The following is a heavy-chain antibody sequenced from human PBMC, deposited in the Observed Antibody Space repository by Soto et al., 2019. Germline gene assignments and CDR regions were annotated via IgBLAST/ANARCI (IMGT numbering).Heavy chain of an antibody. CDR1: GGSFSGYS. V-gene: IGHV4-30-2*01. CDR2: IYDSGSS. CDR3: ARVPARLGAFDI. J-gene: IGHJ3*02. Sequence: PSETLSLTSAVYGGSFSGYSWSLIRQPPGKGLEWIGYIYDSGSSYYNPSLKSRVTISLDRPKNQFSLKLSSVTAADTAVYYCARVPARLGAFDIWGQGTMVTVSS. D-gene: IGHD2-2*01.